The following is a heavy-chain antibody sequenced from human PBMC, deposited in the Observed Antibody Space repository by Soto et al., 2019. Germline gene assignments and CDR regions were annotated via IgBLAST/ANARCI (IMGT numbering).Heavy chain of an antibody. CDR1: GFTVSSNY. V-gene: IGHV3-66*01. CDR3: ARASVGYCSGGSCYEGNYFDY. D-gene: IGHD2-15*01. J-gene: IGHJ4*02. CDR2: IYSGGST. Sequence: GGSLRLSCAASGFTVSSNYMSWVRQAPGKGLEWVSVIYSGGSTYYADSVKGRFTISRDNSKNTLYLQMNSLRAEDTAVYYCARASVGYCSGGSCYEGNYFDYWGQGTLVTVSS.